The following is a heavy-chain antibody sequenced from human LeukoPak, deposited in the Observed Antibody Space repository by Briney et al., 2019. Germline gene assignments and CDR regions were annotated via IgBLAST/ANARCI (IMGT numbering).Heavy chain of an antibody. CDR2: IYYSGST. J-gene: IGHJ4*02. Sequence: SETLSLTCTVSGGSISSSSYYWGWIRQPPGKGLEWIGSIYYSGSTYYNPSLKSRVTISVDTSKNQFSLKLSSVTAADTAVYYCARHQVERFIAARPYYFDYWGQGTLVTVSS. D-gene: IGHD6-6*01. CDR3: ARHQVERFIAARPYYFDY. CDR1: GGSISSSSYY. V-gene: IGHV4-39*01.